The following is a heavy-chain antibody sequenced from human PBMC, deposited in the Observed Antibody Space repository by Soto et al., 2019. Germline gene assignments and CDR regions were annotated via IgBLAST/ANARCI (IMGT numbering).Heavy chain of an antibody. CDR1: GGTFSDFT. V-gene: IGHV1-69*02. CDR3: RMNGYPFDY. Sequence: QVQLVKSGAEVKKPGSSMKVSCKASGGTFSDFTVNWLRKAPGQGLEWMGRIIPILDIATAAQKFQGRLTITADKSTSTAYMELNSLRSEDTGMYYCRMNGYPFDYWGQGTLVTVSS. CDR2: IIPILDIA. D-gene: IGHD5-12*01. J-gene: IGHJ4*02.